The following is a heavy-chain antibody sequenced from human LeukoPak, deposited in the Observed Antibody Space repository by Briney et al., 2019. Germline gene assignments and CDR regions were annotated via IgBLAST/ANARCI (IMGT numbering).Heavy chain of an antibody. J-gene: IGHJ4*02. CDR1: GFTFSSYS. CDR3: AKDSSGWVYFEY. D-gene: IGHD6-19*01. V-gene: IGHV3-21*01. Sequence: GGSLRLSCAASGFTFSSYSMNWVRQAPGKGLEWVSSISSSSSYIYYADSVKGRFTISRDNAKNSLYLQMNSLRAEDTAVYYCAKDSSGWVYFEYWGQGTLVTVSS. CDR2: ISSSSSYI.